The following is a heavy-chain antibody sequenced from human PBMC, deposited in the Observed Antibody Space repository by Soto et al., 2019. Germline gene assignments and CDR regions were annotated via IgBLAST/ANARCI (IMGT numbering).Heavy chain of an antibody. J-gene: IGHJ6*02. Sequence: GGSLRLSCAASGFTFSSYAMSWVRQAPGKGLEWVSAISGSGGSTYYADSVKGRFTISRDNSKNTLYLQMNSLRAEDTAVYYCAKVGYSSSWLGGKYYYYYYGMDVWGQGTTVTVSS. CDR2: ISGSGGST. V-gene: IGHV3-23*01. D-gene: IGHD6-13*01. CDR1: GFTFSSYA. CDR3: AKVGYSSSWLGGKYYYYYYGMDV.